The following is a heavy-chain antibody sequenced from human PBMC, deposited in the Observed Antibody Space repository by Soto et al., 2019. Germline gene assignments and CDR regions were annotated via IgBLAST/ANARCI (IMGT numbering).Heavy chain of an antibody. Sequence: SGPTLVNPTQTLTLTCTFSGFSLSTSGVGVGWIRQSPGEAPEWLAFIYWDDDKRYSPSLRTRLTINKYTSNNQVVLTLTNTDPVDTATYYCVHSRCGRACLQSHSSHCYYGMDIWGK. V-gene: IGHV2-5*02. D-gene: IGHD2-21*02. CDR2: IYWDDDK. CDR1: GFSLSTSGVG. J-gene: IGHJ6*04. CDR3: VHSRCGRACLQSHSSHCYYGMDI.